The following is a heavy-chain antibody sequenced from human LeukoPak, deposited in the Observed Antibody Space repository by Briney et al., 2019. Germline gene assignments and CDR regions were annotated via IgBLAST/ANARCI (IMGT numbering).Heavy chain of an antibody. V-gene: IGHV3-7*05. Sequence: GWARRLSCTASGFTFSNYWMSWVRQAPGKGLEWVANIKEDGGTKYYLDSVKGRFTISRDNPKNSLYLQVDSLRGDDTAVYFCARIGYASSSLDFWGQGALVTVSS. CDR2: IKEDGGTK. J-gene: IGHJ4*02. CDR1: GFTFSNYW. D-gene: IGHD6-6*01. CDR3: ARIGYASSSLDF.